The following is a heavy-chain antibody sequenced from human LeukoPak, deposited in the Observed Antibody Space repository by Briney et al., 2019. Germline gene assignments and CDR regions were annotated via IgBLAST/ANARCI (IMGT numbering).Heavy chain of an antibody. CDR3: AHPTEYSSSWYGNWFDP. Sequence: GGSLRLSCAASGFTFSSYGMSWVRQAPGKGLEWVSAISGSGGSTYYADSLKGRFTISRDNSKNTLYLQMNSLRAEDTAVYYCAHPTEYSSSWYGNWFDPWGQGTLVTVSS. D-gene: IGHD6-13*01. J-gene: IGHJ5*02. V-gene: IGHV3-23*01. CDR1: GFTFSSYG. CDR2: ISGSGGST.